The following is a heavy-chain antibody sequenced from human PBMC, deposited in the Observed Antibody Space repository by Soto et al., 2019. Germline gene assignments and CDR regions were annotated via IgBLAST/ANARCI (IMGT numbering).Heavy chain of an antibody. J-gene: IGHJ4*02. V-gene: IGHV3-30-3*01. CDR3: ARGYGSGSSYFDY. CDR1: GFTFSSYA. CDR2: ISYDGSNK. D-gene: IGHD3-10*01. Sequence: GGSLRLSCAASGFTFSSYAMHWVRQAPGKGLEWVAVISYDGSNKYYADSVKGRFTISRDNSNNTLYLQMNSLRAEDTAVYYCARGYGSGSSYFDYWGQGTLVTVSS.